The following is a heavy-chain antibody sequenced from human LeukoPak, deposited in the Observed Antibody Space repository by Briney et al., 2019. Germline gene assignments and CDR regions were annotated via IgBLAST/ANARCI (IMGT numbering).Heavy chain of an antibody. V-gene: IGHV4-34*01. CDR1: GGSFSGYY. J-gene: IGHJ4*02. CDR2: INHSGST. D-gene: IGHD2-2*01. CDR3: ARVSAAMVFYDY. Sequence: SETLSLTCAVYGGSFSGYYWSWIRQPPGKGLEWIGEINHSGSTNYNPPLKSRVTISVDTFKNQFSLKLSSVTAADTAVYYCARVSAAMVFYDYWGQGTLVTVSS.